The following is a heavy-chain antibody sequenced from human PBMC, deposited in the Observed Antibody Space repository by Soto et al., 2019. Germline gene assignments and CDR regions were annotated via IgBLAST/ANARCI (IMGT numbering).Heavy chain of an antibody. J-gene: IGHJ3*02. Sequence: PGGSLRLSCAASGFTFSSYWMSWVRQAPGKGLEWVANIKQDGSEKYYVDSVKGRFTISRDNAKNSLYLQMNSLRAEDTAVYYCARRRVGVYAFWSGQPGAFDIWGQGTMVTVSS. CDR2: IKQDGSEK. CDR1: GFTFSSYW. V-gene: IGHV3-7*01. CDR3: ARRRVGVYAFWSGQPGAFDI. D-gene: IGHD3-3*01.